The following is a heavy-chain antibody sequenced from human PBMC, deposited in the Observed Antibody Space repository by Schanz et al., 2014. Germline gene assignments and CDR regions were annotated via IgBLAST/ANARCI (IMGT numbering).Heavy chain of an antibody. Sequence: EVQLLESGGDLVKPGGSLRLSCAASGFTFSDYYMAWIRQAPGKGLEWVSSITTGGNTYYRDSVKGRFIVSRDNSKNTLYLEMNRLRVDDTAVYYCSKDKQGSRSDDSWGQGTLVTVSS. V-gene: IGHV3-23*01. CDR1: GFTFSDYY. D-gene: IGHD2-15*01. J-gene: IGHJ5*01. CDR2: ITTGGNT. CDR3: SKDKQGSRSDDS.